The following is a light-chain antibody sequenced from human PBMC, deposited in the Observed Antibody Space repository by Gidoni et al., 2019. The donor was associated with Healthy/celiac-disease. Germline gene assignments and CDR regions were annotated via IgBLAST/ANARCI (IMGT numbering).Light chain of an antibody. V-gene: IGKV1-27*01. CDR1: QNIKNF. J-gene: IGKJ1*01. Sequence: IQMTQSPSSLSESVGDRVTITCRAPQNIKNFLAWYQQRPGKVPTLLIHAASNLESGVPSRFSGSGSGTEYTITISGLQPEDFATYYCQNYKNVPWGFGQGTKVDIK. CDR3: QNYKNVPWG. CDR2: AAS.